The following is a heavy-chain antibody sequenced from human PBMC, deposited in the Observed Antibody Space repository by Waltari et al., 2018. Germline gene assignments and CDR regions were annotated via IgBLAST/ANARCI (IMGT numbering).Heavy chain of an antibody. Sequence: EVQLVESGGGLVQPGGSLRLSCAASGFTFSSYSMNWVHQAPGKGLEWVSYIRSSSSTINYADSVKGRFTISRDNSKNTLYLQMNSLRAEDTAVYYCAREGLEDAFDIWGQGTMVTVSS. CDR3: AREGLEDAFDI. CDR1: GFTFSSYS. V-gene: IGHV3-48*01. CDR2: IRSSSSTI. J-gene: IGHJ3*02. D-gene: IGHD1-1*01.